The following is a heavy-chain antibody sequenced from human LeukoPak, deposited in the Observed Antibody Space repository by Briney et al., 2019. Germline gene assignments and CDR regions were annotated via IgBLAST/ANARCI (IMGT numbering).Heavy chain of an antibody. V-gene: IGHV3-11*06. J-gene: IGHJ4*02. D-gene: IGHD3-10*01. Sequence: GMSLRLSCAASGFTFSDYYMSWIRQVPGKGLEWVSYISSSNGYTNYADSVKGRFTISRDNAKNSLFLQMNSLRAEDTAVYYCARVGAFSGSYSDYWGQGTLVTVSS. CDR1: GFTFSDYY. CDR2: ISSSNGYT. CDR3: ARVGAFSGSYSDY.